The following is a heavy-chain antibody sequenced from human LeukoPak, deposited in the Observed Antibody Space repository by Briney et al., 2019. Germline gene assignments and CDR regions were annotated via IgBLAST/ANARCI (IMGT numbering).Heavy chain of an antibody. CDR3: ARGVRAGPFDI. V-gene: IGHV3-48*03. CDR1: GFTFSRYE. J-gene: IGHJ3*02. Sequence: GGSLRLSCAASGFTFSRYEMNWDRQAPGKGLEWVSYISSSGSTIYYADSVKGRFTISRDNAKNSLYLQMNSLRAEDTAVYYCARGVRAGPFDIWGQGTMVTVSS. CDR2: ISSSGSTI.